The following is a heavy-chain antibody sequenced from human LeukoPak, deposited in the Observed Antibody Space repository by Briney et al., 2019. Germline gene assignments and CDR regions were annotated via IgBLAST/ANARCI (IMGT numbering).Heavy chain of an antibody. CDR2: IYNSGNI. Sequence: SETLSLTCIVSAGSISGYYWSWIRQPPGKGLEWIGYIYNSGNINFNPSLKSRVTISVDTSKNQLSLKLNSVTAADTAVYYCARQQSGNWNDVGLDYWGQGTLVTVSS. CDR1: AGSISGYY. J-gene: IGHJ4*02. V-gene: IGHV4-59*08. CDR3: ARQQSGNWNDVGLDY. D-gene: IGHD1-1*01.